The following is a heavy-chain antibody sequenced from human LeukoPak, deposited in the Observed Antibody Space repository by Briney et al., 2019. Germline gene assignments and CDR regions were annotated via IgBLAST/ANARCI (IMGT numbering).Heavy chain of an antibody. J-gene: IGHJ4*02. V-gene: IGHV1-2*02. Sequence: ASVKVSCKASGYTFTGYYMHWVRQAPGQGLEWMGWINPKSGGTNYAQKFQGRVTMTRDTSISTAYMELSRLRSDDTAVYYCERDPRPQQHPFDYWGQGSLVTVSS. CDR3: ERDPRPQQHPFDY. CDR1: GYTFTGYY. D-gene: IGHD6-13*01. CDR2: INPKSGGT.